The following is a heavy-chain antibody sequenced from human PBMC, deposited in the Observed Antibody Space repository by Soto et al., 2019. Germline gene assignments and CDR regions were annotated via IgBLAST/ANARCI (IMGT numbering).Heavy chain of an antibody. J-gene: IGHJ4*02. CDR2: IIPIFGTA. Sequence: GASVKVSCKASGCTFSSYAISWVRQAPGQGLEWMGGIIPIFGTANYAQKFQGRVTITADESTSTAYMELSSLRSEDTAVYYCARDRRDYFDYWGQGTLVTVSS. CDR3: ARDRRDYFDY. CDR1: GCTFSSYA. V-gene: IGHV1-69*13.